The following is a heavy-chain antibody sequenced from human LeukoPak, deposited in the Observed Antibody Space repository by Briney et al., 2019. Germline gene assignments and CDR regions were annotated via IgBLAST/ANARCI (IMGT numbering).Heavy chain of an antibody. V-gene: IGHV3-7*05. Sequence: PGGSLRLSCAASGFTFSNYWMTWVRQAPGKGLEWVANIKQDGSEKYYVDSVKGRLTISRDNAENSLYLQMNSLRAEDTAVYYCARAWGIVGGTSDYWGQGTLVTVSS. CDR2: IKQDGSEK. D-gene: IGHD1-26*01. CDR1: GFTFSNYW. CDR3: ARAWGIVGGTSDY. J-gene: IGHJ4*02.